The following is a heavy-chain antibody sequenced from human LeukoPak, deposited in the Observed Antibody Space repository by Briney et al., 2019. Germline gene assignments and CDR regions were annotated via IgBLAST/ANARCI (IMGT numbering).Heavy chain of an antibody. CDR1: GYTFTGYY. CDR2: INPNSGST. CDR3: AREQGRDGYIRFDY. Sequence: GASVKVSCKASGYTFTGYYMNWVRQAPGQGLEWMGWINPNSGSTNYAQKFQGRVTMTRDTSISTAYMELSRLRSDDTAVYYCAREQGRDGYIRFDYSGQGTLVTVSS. V-gene: IGHV1-2*02. J-gene: IGHJ4*02. D-gene: IGHD5-24*01.